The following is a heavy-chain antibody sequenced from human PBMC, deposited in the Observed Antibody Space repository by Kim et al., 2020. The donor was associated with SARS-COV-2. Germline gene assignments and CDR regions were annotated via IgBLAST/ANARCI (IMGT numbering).Heavy chain of an antibody. Sequence: GGSLRLSCAASGFTFSSYGMHWVRQAPGKGLEWVAVIWYDGSNKYYADSVKGRFTISRDNSKNTLYLQMNSLRAEDTAVYYCAKDFFRNVWGSYRHDAFDIWGQGTMVTVSS. V-gene: IGHV3-33*06. D-gene: IGHD3-16*02. J-gene: IGHJ3*02. CDR3: AKDFFRNVWGSYRHDAFDI. CDR1: GFTFSSYG. CDR2: IWYDGSNK.